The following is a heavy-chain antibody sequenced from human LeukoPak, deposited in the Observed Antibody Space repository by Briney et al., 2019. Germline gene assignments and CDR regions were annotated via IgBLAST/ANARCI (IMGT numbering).Heavy chain of an antibody. CDR2: ISSNGGST. Sequence: PGGSLRLSCSASGLFFSSYAMHWVRQAPGKGLEYVSAISSNGGSTYYADSVKGRFTISRDNSKNTLYLQMSSLRAEDTAVYYCVKELGCSCGSGYVGQFIDAFDIWGQGTMVTVSS. D-gene: IGHD2-15*01. CDR3: VKELGCSCGSGYVGQFIDAFDI. CDR1: GLFFSSYA. J-gene: IGHJ3*02. V-gene: IGHV3-64D*09.